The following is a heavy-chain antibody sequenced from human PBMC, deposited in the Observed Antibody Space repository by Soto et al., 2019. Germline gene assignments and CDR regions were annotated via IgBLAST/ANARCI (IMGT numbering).Heavy chain of an antibody. J-gene: IGHJ6*02. CDR2: IIPIFGTA. V-gene: IGHV1-69*13. CDR1: GGTFSSYA. D-gene: IGHD3-22*01. Sequence: SVKVSCKASGGTFSSYAISWVRQAPGQGLEWMGGIIPIFGTANYAQKFQGRVTITADESTSTAYMELSSLRSEDTAVYYCARGADSSGYYRYYGMDVWGQGTTVTVSS. CDR3: ARGADSSGYYRYYGMDV.